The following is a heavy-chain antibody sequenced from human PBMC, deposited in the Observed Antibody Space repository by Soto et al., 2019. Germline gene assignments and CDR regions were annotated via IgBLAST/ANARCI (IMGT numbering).Heavy chain of an antibody. CDR1: GYTFTSYY. CDR2: INPSGGST. CDR3: ARGPGADYYYYGMDV. V-gene: IGHV1-46*01. J-gene: IGHJ6*02. Sequence: ASVKVSCKASGYTFTSYYMHWVRQAPGQGLEWMGIINPSGGSTSYAQKFQGRVTMTRDTSTSTLYMELSSLRSEDTAVYYCARGPGADYYYYGMDVWGQGTTVTVSS. D-gene: IGHD7-27*01.